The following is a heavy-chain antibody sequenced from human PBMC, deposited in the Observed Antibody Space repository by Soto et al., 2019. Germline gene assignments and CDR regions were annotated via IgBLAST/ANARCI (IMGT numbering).Heavy chain of an antibody. CDR3: ARDLSAVKRFESFKYYRMDV. J-gene: IGHJ6*02. Sequence: QVQLMQSGAEVRKPGSSVTVSCKASGGTFSSNPISWVRQAPGQGLEWMGGIIPIFETPHYARRFLDRVTLTADRSTNTASMELTGLTSEDTAIYYCARDLSAVKRFESFKYYRMDVWGQGTTVTVS. CDR2: IIPIFETP. CDR1: GGTFSSNP. V-gene: IGHV1-69*06. D-gene: IGHD3-3*01.